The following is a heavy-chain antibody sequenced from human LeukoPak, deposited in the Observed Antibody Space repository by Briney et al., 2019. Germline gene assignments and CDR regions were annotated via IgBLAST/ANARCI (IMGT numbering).Heavy chain of an antibody. CDR3: AKDPRQYTKSRAIYYGSGTEGY. Sequence: GGSLRLSCAASGFTFSSYAMSWVRQAPGKGLEWVSAISGSGGSTYYADSVKGRFTISRDNSKNTLYLQMNGLRAEDTAVYYCAKDPRQYTKSRAIYYGSGTEGYWGQGTLVTVSS. D-gene: IGHD3-10*01. V-gene: IGHV3-23*01. CDR1: GFTFSSYA. J-gene: IGHJ4*02. CDR2: ISGSGGST.